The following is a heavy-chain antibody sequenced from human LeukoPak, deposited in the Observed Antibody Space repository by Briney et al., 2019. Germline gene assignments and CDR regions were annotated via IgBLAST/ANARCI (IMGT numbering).Heavy chain of an antibody. CDR3: ARGSRELYYFDY. V-gene: IGHV4-59*01. J-gene: IGHJ4*02. D-gene: IGHD1-7*01. Sequence: SETLSLICTVSGGSNSSYYWSWIRQPPGKGLEWIGYIYYSGSTKYNPSLKSRVTISIDASKTQFSLKLNSVTAADTAVYYCARGSRELYYFDYWGQGTLVTVSS. CDR2: IYYSGST. CDR1: GGSNSSYY.